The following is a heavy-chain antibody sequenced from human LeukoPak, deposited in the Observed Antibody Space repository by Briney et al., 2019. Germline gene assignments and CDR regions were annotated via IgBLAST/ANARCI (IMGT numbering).Heavy chain of an antibody. V-gene: IGHV4-39*01. CDR3: ARIRYIAAAGLDY. Sequence: SETLSLTCTVSGGSLSSSSYYWGWIRQPPGKGLEWIGSIYYSGSTYYNPSLKSRVTISVDTSKNQFSLKLSSVTAAGTAVYYCARIRYIAAAGLDYWGQGTLVTVSS. CDR1: GGSLSSSSYY. J-gene: IGHJ4*02. D-gene: IGHD6-13*01. CDR2: IYYSGST.